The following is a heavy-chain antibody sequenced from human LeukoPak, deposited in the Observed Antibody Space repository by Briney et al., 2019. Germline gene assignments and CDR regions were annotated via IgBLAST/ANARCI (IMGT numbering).Heavy chain of an antibody. CDR2: IYTSGST. V-gene: IGHV4-61*02. Sequence: SQTLSLTCTVSGGSISSGSYYWSWIRQPAGKGLEWIGRIYTSGSTNYNPSLKSRVTISVDTSKNQFSLKLSSVTAADTAVYYCARVKPPYYYDSSGPGPAFDIWGQGTMVTVSS. J-gene: IGHJ3*02. CDR1: GGSISSGSYY. D-gene: IGHD3-22*01. CDR3: ARVKPPYYYDSSGPGPAFDI.